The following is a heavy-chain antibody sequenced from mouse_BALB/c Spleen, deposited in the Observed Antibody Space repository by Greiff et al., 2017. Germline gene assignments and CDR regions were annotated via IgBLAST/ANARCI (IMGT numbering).Heavy chain of an antibody. CDR1: GYSFTGYY. Sequence: VQLQQSGPELVKPGASVKISCKASGYSFTGYYMHWVKQSHVKSLEWIGRINPYNGATSYNQNFKDKASLTVDKSSSTAYMELHSLTSEDSAVYYCARAENGLRPARDYWGQGTSVTVSS. J-gene: IGHJ4*01. CDR2: INPYNGAT. CDR3: ARAENGLRPARDY. D-gene: IGHD2-2*01. V-gene: IGHV1-31*01.